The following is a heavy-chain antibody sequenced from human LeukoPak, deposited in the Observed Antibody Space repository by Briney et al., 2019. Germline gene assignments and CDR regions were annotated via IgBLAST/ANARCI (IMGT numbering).Heavy chain of an antibody. Sequence: SETLSLACAVYGGSFSGYYWSWIRQPPGKGLEWIGEINHSGSTNYNPSLKSRVTISADTSKNQFSLTLGSVSATDTAVYYCVSPRGFSYGYFDYWGQGTLVTVSS. CDR1: GGSFSGYY. J-gene: IGHJ4*02. V-gene: IGHV4-34*01. CDR3: VSPRGFSYGYFDY. D-gene: IGHD5-18*01. CDR2: INHSGST.